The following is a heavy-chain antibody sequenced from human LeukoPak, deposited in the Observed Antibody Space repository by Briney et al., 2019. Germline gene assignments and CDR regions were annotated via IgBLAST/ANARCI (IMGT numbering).Heavy chain of an antibody. D-gene: IGHD4-17*01. Sequence: GGSLRLSCAASGFTFSDYYMSWIRRAPGKGLEWVSYISSSGSTIYYADSVKGRFTISRDNAKNSLYLQMNSLRAEDTAVYYCAREDDYGDYGSDAFDIWGQGTMVTVSS. V-gene: IGHV3-11*01. CDR2: ISSSGSTI. J-gene: IGHJ3*02. CDR3: AREDDYGDYGSDAFDI. CDR1: GFTFSDYY.